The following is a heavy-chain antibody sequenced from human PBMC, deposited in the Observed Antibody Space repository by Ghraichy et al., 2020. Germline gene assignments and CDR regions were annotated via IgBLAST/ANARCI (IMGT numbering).Heavy chain of an antibody. V-gene: IGHV1-3*01. Sequence: ASVKVSCKASGYTFTSYAMHWVRQAPGQRLEWMGWINAGNGNTKYSQKFQGRVTITRDTSASTAYMELSSLRSEDTAVYYCARRTIVGATKQYYYYGMDVWGQGTTVTVSS. J-gene: IGHJ6*02. D-gene: IGHD1-26*01. CDR2: INAGNGNT. CDR3: ARRTIVGATKQYYYYGMDV. CDR1: GYTFTSYA.